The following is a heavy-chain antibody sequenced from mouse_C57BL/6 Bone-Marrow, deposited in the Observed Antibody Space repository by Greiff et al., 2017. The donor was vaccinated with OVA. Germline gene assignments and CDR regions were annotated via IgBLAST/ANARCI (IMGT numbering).Heavy chain of an antibody. Sequence: DVMLVESGGGLVQSGRSLRLSCATSGFTFSDFYMEWVRQAPGKGLEWIAASRNKANHYTTEYSASVKGRFIVSRDTSQSILYLQMNALRAEDTAIYYCARDDYYWYFDVWGTGTTVTVSS. CDR2: SRNKANHYTT. CDR3: ARDDYYWYFDV. V-gene: IGHV7-1*01. J-gene: IGHJ1*03. CDR1: GFTFSDFY.